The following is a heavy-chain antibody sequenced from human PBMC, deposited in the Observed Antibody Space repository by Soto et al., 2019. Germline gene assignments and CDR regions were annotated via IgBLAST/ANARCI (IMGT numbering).Heavy chain of an antibody. V-gene: IGHV3-7*01. Sequence: PGGSLRLSCAASGFTFSSYWMSWVRQAPGKGLEWVANIKQDGSEKYYVDSVKGRFTISRDNAKNSLYLQMNSLRAEDTAVYYCARSPVAAPRWFDPWGQGTLVTVSS. CDR3: ARSPVAAPRWFDP. J-gene: IGHJ5*02. CDR1: GFTFSSYW. D-gene: IGHD6-19*01. CDR2: IKQDGSEK.